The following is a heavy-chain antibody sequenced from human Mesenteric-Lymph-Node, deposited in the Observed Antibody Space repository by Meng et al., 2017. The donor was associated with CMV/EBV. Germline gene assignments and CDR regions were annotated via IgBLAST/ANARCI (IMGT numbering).Heavy chain of an antibody. CDR1: SSLTSSGVG. CDR2: IYWDDDE. Sequence: SSLTSSGVGVGWIRQPPGKALEWLALIYWDDDERYSPALRSRLTIKKDTSKNQVVLTMTNMDPVDTATYYCVHRGNYPDQGGEDFDYWGQGTLVTVSS. D-gene: IGHD1-7*01. V-gene: IGHV2-5*02. CDR3: VHRGNYPDQGGEDFDY. J-gene: IGHJ4*02.